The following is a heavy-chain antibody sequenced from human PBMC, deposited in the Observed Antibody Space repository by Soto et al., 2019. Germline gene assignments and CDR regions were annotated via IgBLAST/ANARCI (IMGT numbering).Heavy chain of an antibody. J-gene: IGHJ4*02. CDR2: ISFDGGIK. Sequence: QVQLVESGGGVVPPGKSLRLSCAATGFSFSPHAMYWVRQAPGKGLEWVAVISFDGGIKYYADAVKGRFTISRDNSKNAVFLQTNSLSPEDTAVYFFVRYHDWTTGAGTGYFDYRGQGALVTVSS. CDR3: VRYHDWTTGAGTGYFDY. CDR1: GFSFSPHA. V-gene: IGHV3-30*03. D-gene: IGHD6-13*01.